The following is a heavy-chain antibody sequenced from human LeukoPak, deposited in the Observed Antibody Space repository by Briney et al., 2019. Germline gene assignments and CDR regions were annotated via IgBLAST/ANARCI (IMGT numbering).Heavy chain of an antibody. CDR2: IIPIFGTA. CDR3: ARENKQLLWSGESSSVGGMDV. Sequence: ASVKVSCKASGCTFSSYAISWVRQAPGQGLEWKGGIIPIFGTANYAQKFQGRVTITADESTSTAYMELSSLRSEDTAVYYCARENKQLLWSGESSSVGGMDVWGKGTTVTVSS. CDR1: GCTFSSYA. V-gene: IGHV1-69*01. J-gene: IGHJ6*04. D-gene: IGHD3-10*01.